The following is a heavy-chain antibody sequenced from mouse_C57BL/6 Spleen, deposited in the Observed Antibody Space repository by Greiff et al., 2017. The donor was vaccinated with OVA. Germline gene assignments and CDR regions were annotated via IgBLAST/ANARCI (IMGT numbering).Heavy chain of an antibody. CDR2: ISDGGSYT. V-gene: IGHV5-4*01. J-gene: IGHJ3*01. CDR1: GFTFSSYA. D-gene: IGHD2-5*01. Sequence: EVQLVESGGGLVKPGGSLKLSCAASGFTFSSYAMSWVRQTPEKRLEWVTTISDGGSYTYYPDNVKGRFTISRDNAKNNLYLQMSHLKSEDTAMYYCAREDSKGFAYWGQGTLVTVSA. CDR3: AREDSKGFAY.